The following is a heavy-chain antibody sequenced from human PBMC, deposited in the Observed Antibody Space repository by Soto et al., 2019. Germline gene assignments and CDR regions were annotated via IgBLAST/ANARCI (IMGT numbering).Heavy chain of an antibody. J-gene: IGHJ4*02. Sequence: PSETLSLSCSASGASISSYYCSWIRQPPGKGLEWIGYIYYSGSTNYNPSLKSRVTISVDTSKNQFSLKLSSVTAADTAVYYCARRWGRSFDYWGQGTLVTVSS. CDR2: IYYSGST. V-gene: IGHV4-59*08. CDR1: GASISSYY. CDR3: ARRWGRSFDY. D-gene: IGHD2-15*01.